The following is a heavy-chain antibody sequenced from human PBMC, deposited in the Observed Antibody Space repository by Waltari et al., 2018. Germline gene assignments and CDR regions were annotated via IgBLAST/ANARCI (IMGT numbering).Heavy chain of an antibody. CDR1: GYIFTNYG. D-gene: IGHD2-2*01. CDR3: AKDRHQLIEEGFLLALDP. V-gene: IGHV1-18*04. CDR2: SRGNKGNT. Sequence: QVQLVQSGAEVKKPGASLKVSCKASGYIFTNYGISWVRPAPGQGLGGLGWSRGNKGNTNLEQNVLGRLTMAKDTSTNTVYMELSRLTSDDTAVYYCAKDRHQLIEEGFLLALDPWGQGTLVTVSS. J-gene: IGHJ5*02.